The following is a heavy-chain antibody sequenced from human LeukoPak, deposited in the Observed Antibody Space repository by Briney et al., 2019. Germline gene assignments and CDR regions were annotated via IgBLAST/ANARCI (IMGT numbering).Heavy chain of an antibody. Sequence: GGSLRLSCAASGITFSSYTMSWVRQAPGKGLEWVSAISGSGGSTYYADSVKGRFTISRDNSKNTLYLQMNSLRAEDTAVYYCAKDAGGRSPFYYFDYWGQGTLVTVSS. CDR1: GITFSSYT. V-gene: IGHV3-23*01. CDR2: ISGSGGST. D-gene: IGHD3-10*01. J-gene: IGHJ4*02. CDR3: AKDAGGRSPFYYFDY.